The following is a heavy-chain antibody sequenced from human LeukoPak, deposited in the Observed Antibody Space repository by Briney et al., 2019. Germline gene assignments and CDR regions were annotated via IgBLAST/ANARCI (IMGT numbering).Heavy chain of an antibody. J-gene: IGHJ5*02. CDR2: INTNPGNP. CDR1: GYTFTSYA. V-gene: IGHV7-4-1*02. Sequence: ASVKVSCKASGYTFTSYAMNWVRQAPGQGLEWMGWINTNPGNPTYAQGFTGRFVFSLDTSVSTAYLQISSLKAEDTAVYYCARDTGIAAADYWFDPWGQGTLVTVSS. CDR3: ARDTGIAAADYWFDP. D-gene: IGHD6-13*01.